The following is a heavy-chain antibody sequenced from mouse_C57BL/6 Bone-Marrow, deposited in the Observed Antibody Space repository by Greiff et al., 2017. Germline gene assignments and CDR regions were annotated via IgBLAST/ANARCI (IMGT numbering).Heavy chain of an antibody. CDR1: GYTFTSYG. Sequence: QVQLQQSGAELARPGASVKLSCKASGYTFTSYGISWVKQRTGQGLEWIGEIYPRSGNTYYNEKFKGKATLTADKSSSTAYMELRSLTSEDSAVYFGARSGYSYYSPFDYWGQGTTLTVSS. CDR2: IYPRSGNT. CDR3: ARSGYSYYSPFDY. J-gene: IGHJ2*01. V-gene: IGHV1-81*01. D-gene: IGHD2-12*01.